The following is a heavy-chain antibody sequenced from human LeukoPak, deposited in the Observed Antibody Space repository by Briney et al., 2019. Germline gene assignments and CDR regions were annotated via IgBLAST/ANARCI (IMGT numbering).Heavy chain of an antibody. D-gene: IGHD1-1*01. V-gene: IGHV3-64*04. J-gene: IGHJ4*02. CDR2: ISSNGGST. Sequence: GGSLRLSCSASGFTFSSYAMHWVRQAPGKGLEYVPAISSNGGSTYYADSVKGRFTIPRDNSKNTLYLQMNSLRAEDTAVYYCAKPRVPLRGGYYFDYWGQGTLVTVSS. CDR3: AKPRVPLRGGYYFDY. CDR1: GFTFSSYA.